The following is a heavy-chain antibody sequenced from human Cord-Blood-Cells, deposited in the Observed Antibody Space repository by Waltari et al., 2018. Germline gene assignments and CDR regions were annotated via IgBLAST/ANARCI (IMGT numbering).Heavy chain of an antibody. CDR1: GFPFGSYW. V-gene: IGHV3-7*01. D-gene: IGHD2-2*01. Sequence: EVQLVESGGGLVQPGGSLRLSCSASGFPFGSYWMRWVRQAPGKGLEWVANIKQDGSEKYHVDSGKGRFTISRDNAKNSLYLQMNSLRAEDTAVYYCARDKYQLDYWGQGTLVTVSS. J-gene: IGHJ4*02. CDR2: IKQDGSEK. CDR3: ARDKYQLDY.